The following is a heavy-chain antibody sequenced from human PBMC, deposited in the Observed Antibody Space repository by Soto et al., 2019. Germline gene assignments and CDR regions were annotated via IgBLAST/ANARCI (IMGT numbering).Heavy chain of an antibody. CDR1: GGSISSNSW. Sequence: SGTLSLTCAVSGGSISSNSWWSWVRQPPGKGLEWIGEIYHSGSTNYNPSLKSRVTISVDKSKNQFSLKLSSVTAADTAVYYCARKGYYGSGTFDYWGQGTLVTVSS. J-gene: IGHJ4*02. V-gene: IGHV4-4*02. CDR3: ARKGYYGSGTFDY. D-gene: IGHD3-10*01. CDR2: IYHSGST.